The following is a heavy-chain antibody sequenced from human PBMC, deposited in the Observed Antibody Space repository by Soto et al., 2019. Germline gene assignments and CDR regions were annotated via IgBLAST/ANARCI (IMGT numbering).Heavy chain of an antibody. J-gene: IGHJ6*02. CDR3: AKGLGYACGRDV. CDR2: SSGSGGST. V-gene: IGHV3-23*01. CDR1: GFTFSSYA. D-gene: IGHD5-12*01. Sequence: PGGSLGLSCAASGFTFSSYAMSWVRQAPGKGLEWVSASSGSGGSTYYADSVKGRFTISRDNTKNTLYVQMKSLRAEDTAVYYGAKGLGYACGRDVWGQGTTVTVS.